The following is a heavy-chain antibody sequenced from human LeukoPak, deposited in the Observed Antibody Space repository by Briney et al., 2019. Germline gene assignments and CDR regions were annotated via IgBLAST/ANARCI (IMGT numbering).Heavy chain of an antibody. D-gene: IGHD2-15*01. Sequence: EASVKVSCKASGYTLTSYDINWVRQATGQGLEWMGWMNPNSGNTGYAQKFQGRVTMTRNTSISTAYMELSSLRSEDTAVYYCARRRYCSGGSCPRYNWFDPWGQGTLVTVSS. CDR2: MNPNSGNT. CDR1: GYTLTSYD. J-gene: IGHJ5*02. V-gene: IGHV1-8*01. CDR3: ARRRYCSGGSCPRYNWFDP.